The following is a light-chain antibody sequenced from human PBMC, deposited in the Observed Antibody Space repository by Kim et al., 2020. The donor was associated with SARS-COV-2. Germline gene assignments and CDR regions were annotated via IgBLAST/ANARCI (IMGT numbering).Light chain of an antibody. Sequence: QSALTQPRSVSGAPGPSVTISCTGTSSDVGGYNYVSWYQQHPGKAPKLMIYDVSKRPSGVPDRFSGSKSGNTASLTISGLQAEDEADYYCCSYAGSYTFVVFGGGTQLTVL. CDR1: SSDVGGYNY. J-gene: IGLJ2*01. V-gene: IGLV2-11*01. CDR2: DVS. CDR3: CSYAGSYTFVV.